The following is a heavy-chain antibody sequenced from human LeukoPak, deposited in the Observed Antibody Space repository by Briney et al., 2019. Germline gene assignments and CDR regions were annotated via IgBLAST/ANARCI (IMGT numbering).Heavy chain of an antibody. D-gene: IGHD3-9*01. J-gene: IGHJ6*02. V-gene: IGHV4-59*08. CDR1: GGSISSYY. CDR3: ARSMGYFDWEPLDV. Sequence: SETLSLTCTVSGGSISSYYWSWIRQPPGKGLGWIGYIYYSGSTNYNPSLKSRVTISVDTSKNQFSLKLSSVTAADTAVYYCARSMGYFDWEPLDVWGQGTTVTVSS. CDR2: IYYSGST.